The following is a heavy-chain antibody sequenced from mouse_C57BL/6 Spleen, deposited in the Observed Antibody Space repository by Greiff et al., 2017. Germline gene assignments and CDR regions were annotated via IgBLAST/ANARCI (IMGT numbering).Heavy chain of an antibody. J-gene: IGHJ2*01. V-gene: IGHV1-54*01. CDR2: INPGSGGT. D-gene: IGHD1-1*01. CDR1: GYAFTNYL. Sequence: VKLMESGAELVRPGTSVKVSCKASGYAFTNYLIEWVKQRPGQGLEWIGVINPGSGGTNYNEKFKGKATLTADKSSSTAYMQLSSLTSEDSAVYFCARGTVVADYWGQGTTLTVSS. CDR3: ARGTVVADY.